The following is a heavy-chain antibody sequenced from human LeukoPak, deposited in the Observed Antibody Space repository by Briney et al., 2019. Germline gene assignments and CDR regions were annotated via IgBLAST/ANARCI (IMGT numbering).Heavy chain of an antibody. CDR2: IYYSGST. CDR1: GGSISSYY. V-gene: IGHV4-59*08. CDR3: ARSSAYYSDFDS. D-gene: IGHD3-22*01. J-gene: IGHJ4*02. Sequence: SETLSLTCTVSGGSISSYYWSWIRQPPGKGLEWIGYIYYSGSTNYNPSLKSRVTISVDTSKNQFSLKLSSVTAADPAVYYCARSSAYYSDFDSWGQGTLVTVPS.